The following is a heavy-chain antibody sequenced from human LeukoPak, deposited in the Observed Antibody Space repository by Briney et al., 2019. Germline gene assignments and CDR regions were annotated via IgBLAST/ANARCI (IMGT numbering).Heavy chain of an antibody. CDR1: GGSFSGYY. CDR3: ARPRIRCRPDAFDI. D-gene: IGHD2-15*01. Sequence: KTSETLSLTCAVYGGSFSGYYWSWIRQPPGKGLEWIGEINHSGSTNYDPSLKSRVTISVDTSKNQFSLKLSSVTAADTAVYYCARPRIRCRPDAFDIWGQGTMVTVSS. CDR2: INHSGST. J-gene: IGHJ3*02. V-gene: IGHV4-34*01.